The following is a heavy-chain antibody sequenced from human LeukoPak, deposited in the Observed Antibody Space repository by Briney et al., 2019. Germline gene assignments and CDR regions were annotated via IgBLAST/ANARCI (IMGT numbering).Heavy chain of an antibody. V-gene: IGHV1-2*02. CDR1: GYTFTGYY. CDR2: INPNSGGT. CDR3: ARVTGATTMNWFDP. Sequence: ASVKVSCKASGYTFTGYYMHWVRQAPGQGLEWMGWINPNSGGTNYAQKFQGRVTMTRDTSISTAYMELSRLRSDDTAVYYCARVTGATTMNWFDPWGQGTLVTVSS. J-gene: IGHJ5*02. D-gene: IGHD1-26*01.